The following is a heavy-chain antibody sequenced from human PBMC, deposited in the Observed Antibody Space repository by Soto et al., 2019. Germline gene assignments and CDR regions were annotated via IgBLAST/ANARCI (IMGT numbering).Heavy chain of an antibody. J-gene: IGHJ4*02. Sequence: PGGSLRLSCAASGFTFSSYGMHWVRQAPGKGLEWVAVISYDGSNKYYADSVKGRFTISRDNSKNTLYLQMNSLRAEDTAVYYCVKEGVAVADTQYFXYWSQGTLVTVSS. CDR3: VKEGVAVADTQYFXY. V-gene: IGHV3-30*18. CDR1: GFTFSSYG. D-gene: IGHD6-19*01. CDR2: ISYDGSNK.